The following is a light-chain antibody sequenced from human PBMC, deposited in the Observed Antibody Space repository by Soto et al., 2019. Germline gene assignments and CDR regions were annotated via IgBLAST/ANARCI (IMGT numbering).Light chain of an antibody. J-gene: IGLJ7*01. CDR2: GNS. Sequence: QSVLTQPPSASGAPGQRVTLSCVGGSSNVGFNAVNWYQQIPGAAPKLLMHGNSQRPSGVPDRFSGSKSGTSASLAIIGLRTEDEAHYYCSVWYDSLRAVVFGGGTQLTVL. CDR3: SVWYDSLRAVV. CDR1: SSNVGFNA. V-gene: IGLV1-47*02.